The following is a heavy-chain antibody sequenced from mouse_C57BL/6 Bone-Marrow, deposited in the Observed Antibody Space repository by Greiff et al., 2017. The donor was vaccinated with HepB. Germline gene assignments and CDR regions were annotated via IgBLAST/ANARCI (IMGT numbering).Heavy chain of an antibody. CDR2: ISYDGSN. CDR3: ARVDGSSSYFDY. D-gene: IGHD1-1*01. Sequence: EVKLVESGPGLVKPSQSLSLTCSVTGYSITSGYYWNWIRQFPGNKLEWMGYISYDGSNNYNPSLKNRISITRDTSKNQFFLKLNSVTTEDTATYYCARVDGSSSYFDYWGQGTTLTVSS. CDR1: GYSITSGYY. V-gene: IGHV3-6*01. J-gene: IGHJ2*01.